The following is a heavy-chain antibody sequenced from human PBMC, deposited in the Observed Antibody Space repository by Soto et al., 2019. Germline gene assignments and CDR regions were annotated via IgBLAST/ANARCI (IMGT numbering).Heavy chain of an antibody. CDR1: GYTFTNHG. CDR3: ARGGISSSEGLDY. Sequence: ASVKVSWKASGYTFTNHGISWVRQAPGEGLEWMGWISPYNGDTNNAQKFQGRVTMTTDTPTNTGFMELTRLTSDDTAVYYCARGGISSSEGLDYWGQGTLVTVSS. CDR2: ISPYNGDT. V-gene: IGHV1-18*01. J-gene: IGHJ4*02. D-gene: IGHD6-13*01.